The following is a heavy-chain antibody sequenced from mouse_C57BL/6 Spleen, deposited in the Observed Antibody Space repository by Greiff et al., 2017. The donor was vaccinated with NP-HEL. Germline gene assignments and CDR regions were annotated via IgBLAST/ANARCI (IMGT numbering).Heavy chain of an antibody. CDR2: ISNGGGST. CDR3: ERHHDYAFAY. Sequence: EVMLVESGGGLVQPGGSLKLSCAASGFTFSDYYMYWVRQTPEKRLEWVAYISNGGGSTYYPDTVKGRFTISRDNAKNTLYLQMSRLKSEDTAMYYCERHHDYAFAYWGQGTLVTVSA. V-gene: IGHV5-12*01. J-gene: IGHJ3*01. D-gene: IGHD2-4*01. CDR1: GFTFSDYY.